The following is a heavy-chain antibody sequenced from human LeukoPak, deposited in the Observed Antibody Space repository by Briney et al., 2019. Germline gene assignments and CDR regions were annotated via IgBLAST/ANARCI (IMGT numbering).Heavy chain of an antibody. J-gene: IGHJ5*02. Sequence: GGSLRLSCAASGFTFDDYGMSWVRQAPGKGLEWVSGINWNGGSTGYADSVKGRFTISRDNAKNSLYLQMNSLRAEDTALYYCARGLGSPVPTWFDPWGQGTLVTVSS. CDR1: GFTFDDYG. CDR3: ARGLGSPVPTWFDP. D-gene: IGHD3-16*01. V-gene: IGHV3-20*04. CDR2: INWNGGST.